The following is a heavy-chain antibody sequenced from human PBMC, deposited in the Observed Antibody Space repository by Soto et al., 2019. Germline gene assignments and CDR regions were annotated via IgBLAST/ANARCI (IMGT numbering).Heavy chain of an antibody. CDR3: AKDFGAWSDS. D-gene: IGHD6-19*01. V-gene: IGHV3-30*18. J-gene: IGHJ5*02. CDR1: GFAFSTYG. CDR2: ISYDGTDK. Sequence: QVHLVESGGGVVQPGRSQTISCVGSGFAFSTYGMHWVRQAPAKGLEWVALISYDGTDKYYADSVKGRFSISRDNSKQTLSLQMDSLRPEDTAVYYCAKDFGAWSDSWGQGTLVNVSS.